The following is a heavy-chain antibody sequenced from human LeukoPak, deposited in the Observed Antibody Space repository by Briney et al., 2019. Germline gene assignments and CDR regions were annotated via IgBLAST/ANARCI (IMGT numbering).Heavy chain of an antibody. CDR1: GYTFTSYD. Sequence: GASVKVSCKASGYTFTSYDINWVRQATGQGLEWMGWMNPNSGNTGYAQKFQGRVTITRNTSISTAYMELSSLRSEDTAVYYCARVPTRDFWSGYYGSRFDPWGQGTLVTVSS. J-gene: IGHJ5*02. CDR2: MNPNSGNT. CDR3: ARVPTRDFWSGYYGSRFDP. V-gene: IGHV1-8*03. D-gene: IGHD3-3*01.